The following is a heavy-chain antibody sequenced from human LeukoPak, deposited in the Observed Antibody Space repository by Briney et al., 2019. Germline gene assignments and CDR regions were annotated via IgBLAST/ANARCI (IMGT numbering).Heavy chain of an antibody. J-gene: IGHJ6*02. D-gene: IGHD3-22*01. CDR3: ARDYYDSSGYLYGMDV. CDR1: GGSFTDYY. CDR2: INYSGYT. V-gene: IGHV4-34*01. Sequence: SETLSLTCAVYGGSFTDYYWSWIRQPPGKGLEWIGEINYSGYTNYNPSLKNRVTISVDTSKNQFSLKLSSVIAADTAVYYCARDYYDSSGYLYGMDVWGQGTTVTVSS.